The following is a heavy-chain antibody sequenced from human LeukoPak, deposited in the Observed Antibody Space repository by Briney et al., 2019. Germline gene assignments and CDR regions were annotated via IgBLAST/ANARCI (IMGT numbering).Heavy chain of an antibody. D-gene: IGHD2-15*01. Sequence: QPGGSLRLSCAASGFTFSDYWMHWDRQAPGKGLVWVSRINSDGSSTSYADSVKGRFTISRDNAKNTLYLQMNSLRAEDTAVYYCTRGYCSGGSCHIPFDYWGQGTLVAVSS. V-gene: IGHV3-74*01. CDR2: INSDGSST. CDR1: GFTFSDYW. CDR3: TRGYCSGGSCHIPFDY. J-gene: IGHJ4*02.